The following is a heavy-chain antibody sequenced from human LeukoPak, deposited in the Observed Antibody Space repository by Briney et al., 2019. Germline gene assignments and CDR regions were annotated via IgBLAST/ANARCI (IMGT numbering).Heavy chain of an antibody. V-gene: IGHV3-48*03. D-gene: IGHD2-21*01. CDR1: GFTLSSYE. Sequence: PGGSLRLSCAASGFTLSSYEMSWVRQAPGKGLEWVSHIYTDSNIYQADSVKGRFTISRDNAKNTLYLQMNSLRAEDTAVYYCARASNSPFDYWGQGTLVTVSS. CDR2: IYTDSNI. CDR3: ARASNSPFDY. J-gene: IGHJ4*02.